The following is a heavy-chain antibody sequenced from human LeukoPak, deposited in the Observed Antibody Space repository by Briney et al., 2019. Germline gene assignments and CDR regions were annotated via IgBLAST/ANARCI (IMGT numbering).Heavy chain of an antibody. CDR2: ASYSGNT. CDR3: ARDQYYDVSTYYEIDY. D-gene: IGHD3-22*01. CDR1: GASISSSSYY. Sequence: SETLSLTCTVSGASISSSSYYWAWIRQPPGKGLEWIGRASYSGNTYYNPSLKSRVTISVDTSKNQFSLKMSSVTAADTAVYYCARDQYYDVSTYYEIDYWGQGTLVTVSS. V-gene: IGHV4-39*07. J-gene: IGHJ4*02.